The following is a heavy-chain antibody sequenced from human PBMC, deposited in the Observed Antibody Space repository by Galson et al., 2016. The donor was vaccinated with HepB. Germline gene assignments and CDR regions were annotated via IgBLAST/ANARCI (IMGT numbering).Heavy chain of an antibody. Sequence: SLRLSCAASGFPFNNFAMSWVRQAPGKGLEWVSTISGDGINTHYADSVKGRFTISRDNSKNTLYLQMNSLRAEDTAIYYCAKADGYCSTWLFDSWGQGTLVTVSS. J-gene: IGHJ4*02. V-gene: IGHV3-23*01. CDR3: AKADGYCSTWLFDS. CDR1: GFPFNNFA. D-gene: IGHD6-13*01. CDR2: ISGDGINT.